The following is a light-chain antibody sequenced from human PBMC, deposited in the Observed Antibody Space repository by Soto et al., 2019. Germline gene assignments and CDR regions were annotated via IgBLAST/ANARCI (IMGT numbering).Light chain of an antibody. CDR2: SAS. V-gene: IGKV1-6*01. Sequence: AIQLTQSPSSLSASVGDKVTITCRANQGISTDVGWYQQKPGKAPKLLIYSASTLQGGVPSRFSGSGSGAEFTLTISSLQPEDVATYYCLQDYNYPRTFGQGTRVEIK. CDR1: QGISTD. J-gene: IGKJ1*01. CDR3: LQDYNYPRT.